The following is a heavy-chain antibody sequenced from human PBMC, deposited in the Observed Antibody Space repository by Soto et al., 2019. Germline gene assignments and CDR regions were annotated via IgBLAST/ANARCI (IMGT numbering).Heavy chain of an antibody. CDR1: VYSFSNYW. J-gene: IGHJ6*02. D-gene: IGHD4-4*01. Sequence: PGESLKISCKGSVYSFSNYWIGWVRQMPGKGLEWMGIVYPGDSDTRYSPSFEGQVTISVDKSISTAYLQWSSLKASDTAMYYCARHGYSNFPYYYYGVDVWGQGTTVTVSS. CDR3: ARHGYSNFPYYYYGVDV. CDR2: VYPGDSDT. V-gene: IGHV5-51*01.